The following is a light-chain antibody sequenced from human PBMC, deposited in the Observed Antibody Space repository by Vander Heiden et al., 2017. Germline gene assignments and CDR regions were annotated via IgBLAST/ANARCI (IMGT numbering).Light chain of an antibody. CDR2: EAS. CDR3: QQSHSAPLT. J-gene: IGKJ4*01. CDR1: QNINKY. V-gene: IGKV1-39*01. Sequence: DIQMTQSPSSLSASAGDRVTVTCRASQNINKYLNWYQQRPWKAPKLLIYEASNLQSGVPSRFSASGSGTDFTLTISCLRPEDFAIYYCQQSHSAPLTFGGGTKVEMK.